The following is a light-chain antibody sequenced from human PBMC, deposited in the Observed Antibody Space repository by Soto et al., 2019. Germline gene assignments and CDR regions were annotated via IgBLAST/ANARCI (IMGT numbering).Light chain of an antibody. CDR1: QNIINN. J-gene: IGKJ1*01. CDR2: FAS. V-gene: IGKV3-15*01. Sequence: EIVMTQSPGTLSVSPGERATLSWRASQNIINNLAWYQQKPGQAPRLLIFFASTRVTGIPARFSGSGSGTEFTLTINSLQSEDFAVYYCHQYFSWPRGTFGQGTKVDIK. CDR3: HQYFSWPRGT.